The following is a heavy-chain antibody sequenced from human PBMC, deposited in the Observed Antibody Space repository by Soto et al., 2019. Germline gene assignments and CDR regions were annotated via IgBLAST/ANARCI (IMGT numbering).Heavy chain of an antibody. CDR1: GGSISSGGYY. V-gene: IGHV4-31*03. CDR2: IYYSGST. CDR3: ARVFLNWNYGVDY. D-gene: IGHD1-7*01. Sequence: PSETLSLTCTVSGGSISSGGYYWSWIRQHPGKGLEWIGYIYYSGSTYYNPSLKSRVTISVDTSKNQFSLKLSSVTAADTAVYYCARVFLNWNYGVDYWGQGTLVTVSS. J-gene: IGHJ4*02.